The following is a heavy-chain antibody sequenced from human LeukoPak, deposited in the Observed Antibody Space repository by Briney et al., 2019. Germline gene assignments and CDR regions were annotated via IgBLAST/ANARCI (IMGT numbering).Heavy chain of an antibody. CDR2: IIPIFGTA. CDR3: ARSSLERWLQQPGAAYNWFDP. Sequence: ASVKVSCKASGGTFSSYAISWVRQAPGQGLEWMGGIIPIFGTANYAQKFQGRVTITADKSTSTAYMELSSLRSEDTAVYYCARSSLERWLQQPGAAYNWFDPWGQGTLVTVSS. CDR1: GGTFSSYA. J-gene: IGHJ5*02. V-gene: IGHV1-69*06. D-gene: IGHD5-24*01.